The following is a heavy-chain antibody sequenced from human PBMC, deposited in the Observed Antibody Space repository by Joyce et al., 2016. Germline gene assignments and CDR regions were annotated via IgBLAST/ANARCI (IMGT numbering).Heavy chain of an antibody. CDR1: GGSFSHYA. CDR2: IVPIFGTA. CDR3: ARGLETVAGTFDS. Sequence: VQLVQSGAEVKRPGSSVRVSCKASGGSFSHYAISWVRQAPGQGLECMGGIVPIFGTANYAPKVQGRLTITADESTSTAYMELSSLTFEDTAVYFCARGLETVAGTFDSWGEGTLVTVSS. V-gene: IGHV1-69*01. D-gene: IGHD6-19*01. J-gene: IGHJ4*02.